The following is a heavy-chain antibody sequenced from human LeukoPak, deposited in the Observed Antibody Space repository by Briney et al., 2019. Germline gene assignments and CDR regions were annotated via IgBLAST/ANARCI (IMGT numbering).Heavy chain of an antibody. CDR2: INPNSGGT. J-gene: IGHJ3*02. CDR3: ARDLGELHDAFDI. CDR1: GYTFTGYY. V-gene: IGHV1-2*02. Sequence: ASVKVSCKASGYTFTGYYMHWVRQAPGQGLEWMGWINPNSGGTNYAQKFQGRVTMTRDTSISTAYMELSRLRSDDTAVYYCARDLGELHDAFDIWGQGTMVTVSS. D-gene: IGHD1-26*01.